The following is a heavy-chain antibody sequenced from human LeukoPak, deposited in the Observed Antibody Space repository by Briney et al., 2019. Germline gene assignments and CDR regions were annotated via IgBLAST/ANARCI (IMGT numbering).Heavy chain of an antibody. D-gene: IGHD3-10*01. Sequence: GGSLRLSCAASGFTFSSDWMTWVRQAPGKGLEWVANIKQDGSEKYYVDSVKGRFTISRDNAKNSLYLQMNSLRAEDTAVYYCARSGFGELLFDYWGQGTLVTVSS. J-gene: IGHJ4*02. V-gene: IGHV3-7*01. CDR3: ARSGFGELLFDY. CDR1: GFTFSSDW. CDR2: IKQDGSEK.